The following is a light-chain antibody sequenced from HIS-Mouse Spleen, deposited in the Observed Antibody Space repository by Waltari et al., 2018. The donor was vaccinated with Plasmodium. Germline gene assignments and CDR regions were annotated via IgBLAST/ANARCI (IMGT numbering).Light chain of an antibody. CDR2: GAS. V-gene: IGKV3-15*01. Sequence: EMVMPQSPAPLSVSPGERPPSPCRASQSVSSNLAWYQQKPAQAPRPLIDGASTRATGIPARFSGSASGTEFTLTISSLQSEDFAVYYCQQYNNWSFTFGPGTKVDIK. CDR3: QQYNNWSFT. J-gene: IGKJ3*01. CDR1: QSVSSN.